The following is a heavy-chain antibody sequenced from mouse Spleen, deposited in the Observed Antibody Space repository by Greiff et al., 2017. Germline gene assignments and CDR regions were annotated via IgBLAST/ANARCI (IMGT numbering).Heavy chain of an antibody. CDR2: SRNKANDYTT. Sequence: EVNVVESGGGLVQSGRSLRLSCATSGFTFSDFYMEWVRQAPGKGLEWIAASRNKANDYTTEYSASVKGRFIVSRDTSQSILYLQMNALRAEDTAIYYCARETTGTFAYWGQGTLVTVSA. CDR3: ARETTGTFAY. D-gene: IGHD4-1*02. J-gene: IGHJ3*01. V-gene: IGHV7-1*01. CDR1: GFTFSDFY.